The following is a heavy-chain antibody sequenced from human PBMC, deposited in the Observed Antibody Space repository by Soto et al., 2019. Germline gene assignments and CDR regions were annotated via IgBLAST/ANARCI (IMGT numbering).Heavy chain of an antibody. J-gene: IGHJ6*02. CDR2: IKQDGSGE. V-gene: IGHV3-7*01. D-gene: IGHD3-10*01. Sequence: PGGSLRLSCAASGFTFSTYWMSWVRQAPGKGLEWVGNIKQDGSGENYVDSVKGRFTISRDNANHSLYLQMNSLRAEDTAVYYCARDRGPPRYLYYGMDVWGQGTTVTV. CDR3: ARDRGPPRYLYYGMDV. CDR1: GFTFSTYW.